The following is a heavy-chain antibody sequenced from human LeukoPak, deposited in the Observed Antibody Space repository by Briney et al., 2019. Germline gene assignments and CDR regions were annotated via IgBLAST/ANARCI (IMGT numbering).Heavy chain of an antibody. Sequence: SETLSLTCTVSGGSISSSSYYWGWIRQPPGKGLEWIGSIYYSGSTYYNPSLKSRVTISVDTSKNQYSLKLSSVTAADTAVYYCARQATVTTYYFDYWGQGTLVTVSS. V-gene: IGHV4-39*01. CDR2: IYYSGST. J-gene: IGHJ4*02. D-gene: IGHD4-17*01. CDR3: ARQATVTTYYFDY. CDR1: GGSISSSSYY.